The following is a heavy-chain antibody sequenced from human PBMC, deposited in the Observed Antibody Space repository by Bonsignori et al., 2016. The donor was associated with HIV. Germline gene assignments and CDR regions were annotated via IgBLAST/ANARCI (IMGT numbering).Heavy chain of an antibody. J-gene: IGHJ3*02. CDR1: GGSISSGSYY. CDR2: IYTSGST. D-gene: IGHD3-3*01. CDR3: ARSGFLEWLPRGAFDI. Sequence: SETLSLTCTVSGGSISSGSYYWSWIRQPAGKGLEWIGRIYTSGSTNYNPSLKSRVTISVDTSKNQFSLKLSSVTAADTAVYYCARSGFLEWLPRGAFDIWGQGTMVTVSS. V-gene: IGHV4-61*02.